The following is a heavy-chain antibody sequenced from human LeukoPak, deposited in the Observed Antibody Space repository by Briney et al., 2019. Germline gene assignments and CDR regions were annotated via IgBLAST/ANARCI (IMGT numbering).Heavy chain of an antibody. V-gene: IGHV4-30-4*01. D-gene: IGHD3-10*01. CDR3: ARARYGSGSYCHP. CDR1: GGSISSGDYY. CDR2: IYYSGST. J-gene: IGHJ5*02. Sequence: SQTLSLTCTVSGGSISSGDYYWSWIRHPPGKGLEWIGYIYYSGSTYYNPSLKSRVTISVDTSKNQFSLKLSSVTAADTAVYYCARARYGSGSYCHPWGQGTLVTVSS.